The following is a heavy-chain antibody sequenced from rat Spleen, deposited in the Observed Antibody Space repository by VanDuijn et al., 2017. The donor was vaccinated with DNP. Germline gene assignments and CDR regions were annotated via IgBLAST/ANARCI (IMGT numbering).Heavy chain of an antibody. CDR3: TRENYCDGRYYPFDY. CDR2: ITNTGGSI. CDR1: GFSFNNYW. V-gene: IGHV5-31*01. J-gene: IGHJ2*01. D-gene: IGHD1-12*02. Sequence: EVQLVESGGGPVQPGRSLKLSCVASGFSFNNYWMSWIRQAPGKGLEWVASITNTGGSIYYPDSVKGRFTISRDNEQNTLYLQMNSLRSEDTATYYCTRENYCDGRYYPFDYWGQGVMVTVSS.